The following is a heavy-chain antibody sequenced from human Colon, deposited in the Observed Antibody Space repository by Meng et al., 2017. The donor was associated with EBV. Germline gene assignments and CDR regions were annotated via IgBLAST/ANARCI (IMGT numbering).Heavy chain of an antibody. CDR3: ARVGQWLPIDY. CDR1: VSSISSSYV. D-gene: IGHD6-19*01. J-gene: IGHJ4*02. Sequence: QGHAQDVGPALATPSGPLPLACAGSVSSISSSYVWIGFRQPPGKGLEWIGEIYHSGSTNYNPSLKSRVTISVDKSKNQFSLNLSSVTAADTAVYYCARVGQWLPIDYWGQGTLVTVSS. V-gene: IGHV4-4*02. CDR2: IYHSGST.